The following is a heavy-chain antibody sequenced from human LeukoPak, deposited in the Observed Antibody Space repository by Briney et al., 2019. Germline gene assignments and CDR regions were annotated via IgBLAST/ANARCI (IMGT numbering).Heavy chain of an antibody. Sequence: SETLSLTCAVSGYSISSGYYWGWIRQPPGKGLEWIGNSYHSGSTYYNPSLKSRVTISVDTSKNQFSLKLSSVTAAGTAVYYCARRESTPNWYLKFDYWGQGALVTVFS. V-gene: IGHV4-38-2*01. CDR2: SYHSGST. CDR1: GYSISSGYY. J-gene: IGHJ4*02. CDR3: ARRESTPNWYLKFDY. D-gene: IGHD1-7*01.